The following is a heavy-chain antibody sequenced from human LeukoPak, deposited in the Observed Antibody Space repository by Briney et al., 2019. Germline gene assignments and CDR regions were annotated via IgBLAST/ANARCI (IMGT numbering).Heavy chain of an antibody. CDR2: INWNGGST. J-gene: IGHJ6*03. V-gene: IGHV3-20*04. CDR1: GGSISSYY. Sequence: ETLSLTGTVSGGSISSYYWSWIRQPPGKGLEWVSGINWNGGSTDYADSVKGRFTISRDNGKNSLYLQMNSLRAEDTALYYCVREHYNYYMDVWGKGTTVTVSS. CDR3: VREHYNYYMDV.